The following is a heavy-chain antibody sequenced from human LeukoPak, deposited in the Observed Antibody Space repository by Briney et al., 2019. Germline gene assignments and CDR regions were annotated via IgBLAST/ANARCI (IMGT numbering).Heavy chain of an antibody. J-gene: IGHJ3*02. CDR1: GFTFSSYG. CDR3: AKDQSRLRYFDWSGNAFDI. V-gene: IGHV3-23*01. D-gene: IGHD3-9*01. Sequence: AGGSLRLSCAASGFTFSSYGMSWVRQAPGKGLEWVSAISGSGGSTYYADSVKGRFTISRDNSKNTLYLQMNSLRAEDTAVYYCAKDQSRLRYFDWSGNAFDIWGQGTMVTVSS. CDR2: ISGSGGST.